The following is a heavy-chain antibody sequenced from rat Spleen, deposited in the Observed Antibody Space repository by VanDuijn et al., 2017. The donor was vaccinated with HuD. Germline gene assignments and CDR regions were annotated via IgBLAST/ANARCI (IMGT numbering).Heavy chain of an antibody. Sequence: EVHLVESGGGLVQPGGSLKLSCVASGFTFNNYWMTWIRQAPGKGLEWVATITHIGATSYYPDSVKGRFTISREDGRSTLYLQMNSLRSEDTATYYCTRHPGYGGYRDVMDAWGQGASVTVSS. D-gene: IGHD1-11*01. CDR3: TRHPGYGGYRDVMDA. CDR2: ITHIGATS. CDR1: GFTFNNYW. V-gene: IGHV5-31*01. J-gene: IGHJ4*01.